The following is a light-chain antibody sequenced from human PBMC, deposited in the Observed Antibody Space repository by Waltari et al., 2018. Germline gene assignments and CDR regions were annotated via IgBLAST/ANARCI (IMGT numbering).Light chain of an antibody. V-gene: IGKV2-30*02. CDR3: MQGTHWPYT. J-gene: IGKJ2*01. CDR1: QSLVHSDGNTY. CDR2: KVS. Sequence: DVVMTQSPLSLPVTLGQPASISCTSSQSLVHSDGNTYLIWLQQRPGQSPRRLIYKVSNRDTGVPDRFSGSGSGTDFTLKSSWVEAEDVGVYYCMQGTHWPYTFGQGTKLDIK.